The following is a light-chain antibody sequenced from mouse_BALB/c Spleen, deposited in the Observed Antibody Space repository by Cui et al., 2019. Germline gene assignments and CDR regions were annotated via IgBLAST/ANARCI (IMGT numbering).Light chain of an antibody. Sequence: DIKMPQSPSSMYASLGERVTITCKSMQDINSYLSWFQQKPGKSPKTLIYRANRLVDGVPSRFSGSGSGQDYSLTISSLEYEDMGIYYCLQYDEFPRTFGGGTKLEIK. V-gene: IGKV14-111*01. CDR3: LQYDEFPRT. CDR2: RAN. CDR1: QDINSY. J-gene: IGKJ1*01.